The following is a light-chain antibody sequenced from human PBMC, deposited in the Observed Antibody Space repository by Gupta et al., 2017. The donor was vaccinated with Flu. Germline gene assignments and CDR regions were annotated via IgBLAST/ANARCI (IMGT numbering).Light chain of an antibody. CDR3: QQYATSPFT. Sequence: AGATPSCRSSQYVSSRYLAWYQQQPRRAPSLLIYDASTRAAGIPHRIIGSGSGTAFTLTISRLEPEESAVYYCQQYATSPFTFGPGTKVDIK. V-gene: IGKV3-20*01. CDR1: QYVSSRY. CDR2: DAS. J-gene: IGKJ3*01.